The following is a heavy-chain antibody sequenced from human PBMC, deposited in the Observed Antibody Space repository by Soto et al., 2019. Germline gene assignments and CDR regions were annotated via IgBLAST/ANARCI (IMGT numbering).Heavy chain of an antibody. Sequence: SLKISCTASGFTFGDYAMSWFRQAPGKGLEWVGFIRSKAYGGTTEYAASVKGRFTISRDDSKSIAYLQMNSLKTEDTAVYYCTTGVWFGELAFDYWGQGPLVTVSS. D-gene: IGHD3-10*01. CDR3: TTGVWFGELAFDY. J-gene: IGHJ4*02. CDR2: IRSKAYGGTT. V-gene: IGHV3-49*03. CDR1: GFTFGDYA.